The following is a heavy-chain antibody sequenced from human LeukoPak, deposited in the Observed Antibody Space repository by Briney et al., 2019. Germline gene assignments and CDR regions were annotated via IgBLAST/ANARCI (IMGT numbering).Heavy chain of an antibody. J-gene: IGHJ4*02. Sequence: SETLSLTCTVSGGSISSYYWSWIRQPPGKGLEWIGYIYYSGSTNYNPSLKSRVTMSVDTSKNQFSLRLNSVTAADTAVYYCAREFLLQSEGLFDYWGQGTLVTVSS. D-gene: IGHD4-11*01. V-gene: IGHV4-59*12. CDR2: IYYSGST. CDR1: GGSISSYY. CDR3: AREFLLQSEGLFDY.